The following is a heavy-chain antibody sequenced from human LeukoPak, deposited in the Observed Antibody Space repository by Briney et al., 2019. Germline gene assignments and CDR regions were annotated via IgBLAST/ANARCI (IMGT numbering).Heavy chain of an antibody. CDR3: AKGLFYYGSGSEKKYYHSYGMDV. CDR1: GLIFSSCG. V-gene: IGHV3-30*18. CDR2: ISYDGGDQ. D-gene: IGHD3-10*01. Sequence: PGGSLRLSCAASGLIFSSCGMHWVRQAPGKGLEWVALISYDGGDQYYADPVKGRFTTSRDNSKNTLYLQMDSLRPEDTAVYYCAKGLFYYGSGSEKKYYHSYGMDVWGQGTTVTVSS. J-gene: IGHJ6*02.